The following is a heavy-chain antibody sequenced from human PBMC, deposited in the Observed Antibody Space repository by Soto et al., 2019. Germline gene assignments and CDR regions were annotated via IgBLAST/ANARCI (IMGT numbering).Heavy chain of an antibody. CDR3: ARGGYSGSYYGMDV. CDR2: VWYDGTNK. D-gene: IGHD1-26*01. Sequence: QVQLVESAVGVVQPGRSLRLSCAASGFTFSSYGMHWVRQAPGKGLEWVAVVWYDGTNKYYADSVKGRCTISRDNSKNTLYLQMSSLRAEDTAVYYCARGGYSGSYYGMDVWGQGPTVTVSS. V-gene: IGHV3-33*01. CDR1: GFTFSSYG. J-gene: IGHJ6*02.